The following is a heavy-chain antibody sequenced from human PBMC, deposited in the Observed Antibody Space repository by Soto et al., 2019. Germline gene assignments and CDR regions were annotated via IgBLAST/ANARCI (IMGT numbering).Heavy chain of an antibody. CDR1: NGSISGFY. CDR3: VRVGVGIGNHFDS. J-gene: IGHJ4*02. CDR2: IHYSGRT. Sequence: SETLSLTCSVSNGSISGFYWTWIRQPPGKILEWIGYIHYSGRTDYNPSLTSRATMSVDTSKNQFSLNLKSITAADAAVYYCVRVGVGIGNHFDSWGRGTLVTVSS. V-gene: IGHV4-59*12. D-gene: IGHD1-26*01.